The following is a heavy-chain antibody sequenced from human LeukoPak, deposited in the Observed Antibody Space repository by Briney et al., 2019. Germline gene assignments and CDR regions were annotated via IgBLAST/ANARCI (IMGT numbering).Heavy chain of an antibody. V-gene: IGHV4-4*02. CDR3: VGNGYYALDY. J-gene: IGHJ4*02. Sequence: PSETLSLTCAVSGDPINSIDWWSWVRQSPARGLEWIGEIYHSGGTNYNPSLKSRVTISVDKSKKHLSLKLTSVTAADTAVYFCVGNGYYALDYWGQGALVTVAS. D-gene: IGHD2/OR15-2a*01. CDR2: IYHSGGT. CDR1: GDPINSIDW.